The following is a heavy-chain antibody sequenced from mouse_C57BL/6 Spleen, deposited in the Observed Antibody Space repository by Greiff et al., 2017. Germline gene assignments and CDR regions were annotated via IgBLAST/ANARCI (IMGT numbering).Heavy chain of an antibody. CDR1: GYSITSGYY. CDR2: ISYDGSN. Sequence: EVQLQASGPGLVKPSQSLSLTCSVTGYSITSGYYWNWIRQFPGNKLEWMGYISYDGSNNYNPSLKNRISITRDTSKNQFFLKLNSVTTEDTATYYCARVEGFTTVVADWYFDVWGTGTTVTVSS. V-gene: IGHV3-6*01. J-gene: IGHJ1*03. CDR3: ARVEGFTTVVADWYFDV. D-gene: IGHD1-1*01.